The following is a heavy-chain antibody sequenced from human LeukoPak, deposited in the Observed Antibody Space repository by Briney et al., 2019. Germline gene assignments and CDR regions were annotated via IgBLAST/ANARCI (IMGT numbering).Heavy chain of an antibody. CDR2: INPNSGGT. CDR1: GYTFTGYY. V-gene: IGHV1-2*02. D-gene: IGHD2-15*01. J-gene: IGHJ4*02. Sequence: ASVKVSCKASGYTFTGYYMHWVRQAPGQGLEWMGWINPNSGGTNYAQKFQGGVTMTRDTSISTAYMELSRLRSDDTAVYYCARDRYCSGGSCYFPPYYFDYWGQGTLVTVSS. CDR3: ARDRYCSGGSCYFPPYYFDY.